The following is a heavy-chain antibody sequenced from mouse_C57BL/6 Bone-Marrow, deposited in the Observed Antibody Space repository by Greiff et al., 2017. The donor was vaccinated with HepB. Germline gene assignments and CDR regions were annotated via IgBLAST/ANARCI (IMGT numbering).Heavy chain of an antibody. D-gene: IGHD3-2*02. J-gene: IGHJ2*01. CDR2: IEPENGDT. V-gene: IGHV14-4*01. CDR1: GFNIKDDY. Sequence: VQLQQSGAELVRPGASVKLSCTASGFNIKDDYMHWVKQRPEQGLEWIGWIEPENGDTEYASKFQGKATITADTSSNTAYLQLSRLTSEDTAVYYCTTGSADYWGQGTTLTVSS. CDR3: TTGSADY.